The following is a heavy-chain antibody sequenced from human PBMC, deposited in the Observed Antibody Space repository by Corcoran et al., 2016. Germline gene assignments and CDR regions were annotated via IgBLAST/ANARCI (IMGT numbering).Heavy chain of an antibody. J-gene: IGHJ4*02. Sequence: QVQLVQSGAEVKKPGSSVKVSCKASGGTFSSYAISWVRQAPGQGLEWMGGIIPIFGTANYAQKFQGRVTITADESTSTAYMELSSLRSEDTAVYYCGGELGGPIAVAGTGFGYWGQGTLVTVSS. CDR3: GGELGGPIAVAGTGFGY. CDR1: GGTFSSYA. V-gene: IGHV1-69*01. D-gene: IGHD6-19*01. CDR2: IIPIFGTA.